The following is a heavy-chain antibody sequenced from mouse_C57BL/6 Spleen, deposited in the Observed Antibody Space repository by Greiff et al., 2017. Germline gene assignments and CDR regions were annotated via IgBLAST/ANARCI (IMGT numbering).Heavy chain of an antibody. D-gene: IGHD4-1*02. CDR1: GFTFSSYA. CDR2: ISDGGSYT. CDR3: ARDQTPNWDVRDWYFDV. J-gene: IGHJ1*03. Sequence: EVQLQESGGGLVKPGGSLKLSCAASGFTFSSYAMSWVRQTPEKRLEWVATISDGGSYTYYPDNVKGRFTISRDNAKNNLYLQMSHLKSEDTAMYYCARDQTPNWDVRDWYFDVWGTGTTVTVSS. V-gene: IGHV5-4*01.